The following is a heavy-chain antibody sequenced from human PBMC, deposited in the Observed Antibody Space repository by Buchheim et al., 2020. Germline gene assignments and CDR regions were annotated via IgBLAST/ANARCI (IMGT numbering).Heavy chain of an antibody. D-gene: IGHD3-10*01. Sequence: EVQLVESGGGLVQPGGSLRLSCAASGFTFYNYNMNWVRQAPGKGLEWVSYISSSSSTIYYADSVKGRFTISRDNAKNSLYLQMNSLRDEDTAVYYCARTPPPPGGLYYFYYGMDVWGQGTT. V-gene: IGHV3-48*02. CDR3: ARTPPPPGGLYYFYYGMDV. CDR2: ISSSSSTI. J-gene: IGHJ6*02. CDR1: GFTFYNYN.